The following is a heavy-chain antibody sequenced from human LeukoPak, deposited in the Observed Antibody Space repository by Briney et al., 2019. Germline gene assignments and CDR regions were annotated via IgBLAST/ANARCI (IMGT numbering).Heavy chain of an antibody. J-gene: IGHJ4*02. Sequence: PGGSLRLSCAASGFTVSSNYMSWVRQAPGKGLEWVSVIYSGGSTYYADSVKGRFTISRDNSNTTLYLQMNSLRAEDTAVYYCARGGIAVASRVFDYWGQGTLVTVSS. D-gene: IGHD6-19*01. V-gene: IGHV3-66*02. CDR3: ARGGIAVASRVFDY. CDR2: IYSGGST. CDR1: GFTVSSNY.